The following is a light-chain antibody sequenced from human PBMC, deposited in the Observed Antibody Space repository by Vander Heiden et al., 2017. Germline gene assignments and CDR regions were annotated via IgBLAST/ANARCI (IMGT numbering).Light chain of an antibody. J-gene: IGKJ2*01. V-gene: IGKV1-5*03. CDR2: KAS. CDR3: QQENSYPFT. CDR1: QSISSW. Sequence: DIQMTQSPSTLSASVGDRVTITCRASQSISSWLAWYQQKPGKAPKVLIYKASNLESGVPSRFSGSGSGTEFTLTISSLQPDDFATYYCQQENSYPFTFGQRTKLEIK.